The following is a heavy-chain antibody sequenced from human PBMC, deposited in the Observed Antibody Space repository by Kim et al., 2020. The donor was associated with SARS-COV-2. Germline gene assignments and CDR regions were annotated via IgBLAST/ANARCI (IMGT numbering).Heavy chain of an antibody. CDR2: IYTSGST. D-gene: IGHD6-13*01. CDR1: GGSISSGSYY. V-gene: IGHV4-61*02. J-gene: IGHJ6*02. CDR3: AREPRIAAAAPYCYGMDV. Sequence: SETLSLTCTVSGGSISSGSYYWSWIRQPAGKGLEWIGRIYTSGSTNYNPSLKSRVTISVDTSKNQFSLKLSSVTAADTAVYYCAREPRIAAAAPYCYGMDVWGPGTTVTVSS.